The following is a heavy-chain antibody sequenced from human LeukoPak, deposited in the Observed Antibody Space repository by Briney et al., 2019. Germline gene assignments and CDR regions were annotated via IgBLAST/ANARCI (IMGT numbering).Heavy chain of an antibody. J-gene: IGHJ3*02. CDR3: ARDGASSYYDFWSGSENAFDI. D-gene: IGHD3-3*01. CDR2: MNPNSGNT. CDR1: GYTFTSYD. Sequence: ASVKVSCKASGYTFTSYDINWVRQASGQGLEWMGWMNPNSGNTGYAQKFQGRVTITRNTSISTAYMELSSLRSEDTAVYYCARDGASSYYDFWSGSENAFDIWGQGTMVTVSS. V-gene: IGHV1-8*03.